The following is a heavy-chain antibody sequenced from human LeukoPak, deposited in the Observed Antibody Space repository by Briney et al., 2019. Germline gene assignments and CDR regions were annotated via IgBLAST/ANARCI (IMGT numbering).Heavy chain of an antibody. CDR1: GGSISSYY. CDR2: LYYCGST. Sequence: PSETLSLTCTVSGGSISSYYWSWIRQPPGKGLEWIGYLYYCGSTNYNPSLKSRVTISEDTSKKQFSLKLSSVTAADTAVYYCARARIDYYSDRSGYYYFDYWGQGTLVTVSS. J-gene: IGHJ4*02. D-gene: IGHD3-22*01. V-gene: IGHV4-59*01. CDR3: ARARIDYYSDRSGYYYFDY.